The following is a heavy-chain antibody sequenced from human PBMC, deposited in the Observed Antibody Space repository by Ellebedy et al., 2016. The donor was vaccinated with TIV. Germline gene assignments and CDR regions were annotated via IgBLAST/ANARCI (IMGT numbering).Heavy chain of an antibody. Sequence: AASVKVSCKASGYTFTSYDINWVRQATGQGLEWMGWMNPNSGNTEYAQKFQGRVTMTRNTSITTAFMELSSLRSEDTAVYYCARDSYDSSGFDCWGQGTLVTVSS. CDR2: MNPNSGNT. D-gene: IGHD3-22*01. V-gene: IGHV1-8*01. CDR1: GYTFTSYD. CDR3: ARDSYDSSGFDC. J-gene: IGHJ4*02.